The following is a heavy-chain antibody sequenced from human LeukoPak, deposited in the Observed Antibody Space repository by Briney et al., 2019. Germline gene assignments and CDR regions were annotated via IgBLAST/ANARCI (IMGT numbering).Heavy chain of an antibody. V-gene: IGHV4-59*01. D-gene: IGHD5-12*01. CDR1: GGSISSYY. Sequence: NTSETLSLTCTVSGGSISSYYWSWIRQPPGKGLEWIGYIYYSGDTHYNPSLKSRVTISLDTSKNQFSLKLSSVTAAGTAVYYCARAGGGYDYWGQGTLVTVSS. CDR2: IYYSGDT. CDR3: ARAGGGYDY. J-gene: IGHJ4*02.